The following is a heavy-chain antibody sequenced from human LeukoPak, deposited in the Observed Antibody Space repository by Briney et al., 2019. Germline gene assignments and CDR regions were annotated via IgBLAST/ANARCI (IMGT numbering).Heavy chain of an antibody. V-gene: IGHV6-1*01. J-gene: IGHJ3*02. D-gene: IGHD2-21*01. Sequence: SQTLSLTCAVSGDSVSGNIVAWNWIRQSPSRGLEWLGRTYRGSSYYAPSMKSRISISPDASKNQFSLHLNSVTPEDTAVYFCVRGQYSAFDIWGQGTLVIVSS. CDR1: GDSVSGNIVA. CDR2: TYRGSS. CDR3: VRGQYSAFDI.